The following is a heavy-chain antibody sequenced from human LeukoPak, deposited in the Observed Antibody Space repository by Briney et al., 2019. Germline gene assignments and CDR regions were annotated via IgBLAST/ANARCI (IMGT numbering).Heavy chain of an antibody. Sequence: GRSLRLSCAASGFTFDDYAMHWVRQAPGKGLEWVSGISWNSGSIGYADSVKGRFTISRDNAKNSLYLQMNSLRAEDTALYYFAKDIGQWLGKYYFDYWGQGTLVTVPS. CDR3: AKDIGQWLGKYYFDY. V-gene: IGHV3-9*01. CDR2: ISWNSGSI. CDR1: GFTFDDYA. D-gene: IGHD6-19*01. J-gene: IGHJ4*02.